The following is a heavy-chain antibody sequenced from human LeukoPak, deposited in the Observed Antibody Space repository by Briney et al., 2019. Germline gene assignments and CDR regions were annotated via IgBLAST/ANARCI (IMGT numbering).Heavy chain of an antibody. CDR1: GGSFSGYY. CDR3: ARGTPAAPYYYGMDV. V-gene: IGHV4-34*01. D-gene: IGHD2-2*01. J-gene: IGHJ6*02. Sequence: SETLSLTCAVYGGSFSGYYWSWIRQPPGKGLEWIGEINHSGSTNYNPSLKSRVTISVDTSKNQFSLKLSSVTAADTAVYYCARGTPAAPYYYGMDVWGQGTTVTVSS. CDR2: INHSGST.